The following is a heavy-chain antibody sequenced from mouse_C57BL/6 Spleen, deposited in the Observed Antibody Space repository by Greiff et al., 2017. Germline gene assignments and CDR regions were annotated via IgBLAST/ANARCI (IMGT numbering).Heavy chain of an antibody. CDR2: IDPETGGT. CDR1: GYTFTDYE. J-gene: IGHJ1*03. CDR3: TRRADYYGSSSFGYFDV. D-gene: IGHD1-1*01. V-gene: IGHV1-15*01. Sequence: VQLQQSGAELVRPGASVTLSCKASGYTFTDYEMHWVKQTPVHGLEWIGAIDPETGGTAYNQKFKGKAILTADKSSSTAYMELRSLTSEDTAVYYCTRRADYYGSSSFGYFDVWGTGTTGTVSS.